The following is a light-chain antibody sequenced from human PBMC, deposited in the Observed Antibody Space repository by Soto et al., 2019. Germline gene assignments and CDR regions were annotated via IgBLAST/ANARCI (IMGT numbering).Light chain of an antibody. V-gene: IGKV2-30*01. Sequence: DVVVTQSPLSLPVTLGQPASISCRSSQSLVYSDGHTYLNWFQQRPGQSPRRLIYKVSNRDSGVPDRFSGSGAGTDFALKISRVEAEDVGFYYCMQGTHWPPLYTFGQGPKLEI. J-gene: IGKJ2*01. CDR1: QSLVYSDGHTY. CDR3: MQGTHWPPLYT. CDR2: KVS.